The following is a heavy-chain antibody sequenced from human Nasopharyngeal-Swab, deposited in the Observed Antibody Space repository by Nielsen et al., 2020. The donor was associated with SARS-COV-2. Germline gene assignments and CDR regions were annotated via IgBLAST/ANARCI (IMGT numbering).Heavy chain of an antibody. J-gene: IGHJ5*02. V-gene: IGHV3-30*03. Sequence: GGSLRLSCAASGFTVSAFGMHWVRQAPGEVLEWVAHISYDGHTQYYSDSVTGRFTISRDNSKNTLDLQMNSLRPEDTAVYYCARDDGQLGASWGQGTLVTVSS. CDR3: ARDDGQLGAS. D-gene: IGHD6-6*01. CDR2: ISYDGHTQ. CDR1: GFTVSAFG.